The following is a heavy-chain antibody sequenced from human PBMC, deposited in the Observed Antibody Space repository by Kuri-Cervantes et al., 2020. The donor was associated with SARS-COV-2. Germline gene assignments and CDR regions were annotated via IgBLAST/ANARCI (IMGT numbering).Heavy chain of an antibody. CDR2: IRYDGSNK. CDR3: AKGDRQWLVRGQWGMDV. CDR1: GFTFSSYG. D-gene: IGHD6-19*01. J-gene: IGHJ6*02. Sequence: GGSLRLSCAASGFTFSSYGIHWVRQAPGKGLEWVAFIRYDGSNKYYADSVKGRFTISRDNSKNTLYLQMNSLRAEDTAVYYCAKGDRQWLVRGQWGMDVWGQGTTVTVSS. V-gene: IGHV3-30*02.